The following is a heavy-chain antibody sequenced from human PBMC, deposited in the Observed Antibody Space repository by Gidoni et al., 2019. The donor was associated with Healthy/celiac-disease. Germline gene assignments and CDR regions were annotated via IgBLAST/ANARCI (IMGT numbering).Heavy chain of an antibody. CDR1: GFTFSSYS. V-gene: IGHV3-48*01. CDR2: ISSSSSTI. J-gene: IGHJ4*02. Sequence: EVQLVESGGGLVQPGGSLRLSCAASGFTFSSYSMNWVRQAPGKGLEWVSYISSSSSTIYYADSVKGRFTISRDNAKNSLYLQMNSLRAEDTAVYYCARVGGGVGANHFDYWGQGTLVTVSS. D-gene: IGHD1-26*01. CDR3: ARVGGGVGANHFDY.